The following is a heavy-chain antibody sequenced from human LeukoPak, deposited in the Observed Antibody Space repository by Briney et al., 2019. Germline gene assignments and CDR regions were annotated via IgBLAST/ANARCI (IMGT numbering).Heavy chain of an antibody. CDR1: GGTFSSYA. Sequence: GASVKVSCKASGGTFSSYAISWVRQAPGQGLEWVGGIIPIFGTANYAQKFQGRVTITADESTNTAYMELSSLRSEDTAVYYCARLLKKGHYGSADYWGQGTLVTVSS. V-gene: IGHV1-69*01. J-gene: IGHJ4*02. CDR3: ARLLKKGHYGSADY. D-gene: IGHD3-10*01. CDR2: IIPIFGTA.